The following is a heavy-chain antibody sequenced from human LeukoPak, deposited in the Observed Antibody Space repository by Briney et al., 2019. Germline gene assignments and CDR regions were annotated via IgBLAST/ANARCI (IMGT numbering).Heavy chain of an antibody. D-gene: IGHD3-9*01. CDR3: QKTAYDILTGYFN. V-gene: IGHV3-21*01. Sequence: GGSLRLSCAASGFTFSSYTMNWVLQAPGKGPEWVSSITSSSSYIYYADSVKGRFTISRDNARNSLYLQMNSLRAEDTAFFFWQKTAYDILTGYFNWGQGTLVTVSS. CDR2: ITSSSSYI. CDR1: GFTFSSYT. J-gene: IGHJ4*02.